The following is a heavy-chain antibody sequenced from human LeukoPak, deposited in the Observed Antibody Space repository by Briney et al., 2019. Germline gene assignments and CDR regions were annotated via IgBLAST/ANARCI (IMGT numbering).Heavy chain of an antibody. V-gene: IGHV4-30-4*07. Sequence: SETLSLTCAVSSGSISSGGYSWSWIRQPPGKGLEWIGYIYYSGSTYYNPSLKSRVTISVDTSKNQFSLKLSSVTAADTAVYYCARVSGRNSSPYMDVWGKGTTVTVSS. D-gene: IGHD3-22*01. J-gene: IGHJ6*03. CDR3: ARVSGRNSSPYMDV. CDR2: IYYSGST. CDR1: SGSISSGGYS.